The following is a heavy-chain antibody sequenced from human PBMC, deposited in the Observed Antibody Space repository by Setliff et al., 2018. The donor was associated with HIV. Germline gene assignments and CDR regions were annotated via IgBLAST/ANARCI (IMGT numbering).Heavy chain of an antibody. CDR1: GASITTDTYY. V-gene: IGHV4-39*07. J-gene: IGHJ4*02. CDR2: INHSGST. CDR3: ARVAGAT. Sequence: PSETLSLTCTVSGASITTDTYYWGWIRQPPGKGLEWIGEINHSGSTNYNPSLKSRVTISVDTSKNQFSLKLSSVTAADTAVYYCARVAGATWGQGTLVTVSS. D-gene: IGHD1-26*01.